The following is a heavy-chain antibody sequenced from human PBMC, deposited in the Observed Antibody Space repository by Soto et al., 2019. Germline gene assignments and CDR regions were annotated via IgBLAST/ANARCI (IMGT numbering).Heavy chain of an antibody. Sequence: GASVKVSCKVSGYTLTELSMHWVRQAPGKGPEWMGGFDPEDGETIYAQKFQGRVTMTEDTSTDTAYMELSSLRSEDTAVYYCATAPFFWSGTDAFDIWGQGTMVTVS. D-gene: IGHD3-3*01. CDR1: GYTLTELS. CDR3: ATAPFFWSGTDAFDI. V-gene: IGHV1-24*01. CDR2: FDPEDGET. J-gene: IGHJ3*02.